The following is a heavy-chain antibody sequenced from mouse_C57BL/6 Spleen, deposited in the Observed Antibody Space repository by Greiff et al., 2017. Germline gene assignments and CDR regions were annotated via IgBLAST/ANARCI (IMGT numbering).Heavy chain of an antibody. CDR1: GYTFTSYW. CDR3: ARGYFGSALAKGY. J-gene: IGHJ4*01. D-gene: IGHD1-1*01. Sequence: QVQLQQPGAELVKPGASVKMSCKASGYTFTSYWITWVKQRPGQGLEWIGDIYPGSGSTNYNEKFKGKATLTVDTSSSTAYMQLSSLTSEDSAVYYCARGYFGSALAKGYWGQGTSVTVSS. V-gene: IGHV1-55*01. CDR2: IYPGSGST.